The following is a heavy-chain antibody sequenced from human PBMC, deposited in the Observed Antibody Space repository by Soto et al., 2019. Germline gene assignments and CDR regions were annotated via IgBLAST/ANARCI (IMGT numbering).Heavy chain of an antibody. CDR2: IYYSGST. V-gene: IGHV4-31*03. D-gene: IGHD1-7*01. CDR3: ARDNPGTTPRYYYYGMDV. Sequence: SETLSLTCTVSGGSISSGGYYWSWIRQHPGKGLEWIGYIYYSGSTYYNPSLKSRVTISVDTSKNQFSLKLSSVTAADTAVYYCARDNPGTTPRYYYYGMDVWGQGTTVTVSS. J-gene: IGHJ6*02. CDR1: GGSISSGGYY.